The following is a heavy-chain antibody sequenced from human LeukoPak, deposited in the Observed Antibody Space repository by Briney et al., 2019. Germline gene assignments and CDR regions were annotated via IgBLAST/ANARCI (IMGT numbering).Heavy chain of an antibody. CDR2: IYFNGNT. Sequence: SETLSLTCTVSGVSISSYYWSWIRQPPGKGLEWIGYIYFNGNTNYNPSLKSRVTISVDTSKTQFSLRLSSVTAADTAVYYCAGNDYTSSSVSYWGQGTLVTVSS. CDR3: AGNDYTSSSVSY. V-gene: IGHV4-59*08. D-gene: IGHD2-2*02. CDR1: GVSISSYY. J-gene: IGHJ4*02.